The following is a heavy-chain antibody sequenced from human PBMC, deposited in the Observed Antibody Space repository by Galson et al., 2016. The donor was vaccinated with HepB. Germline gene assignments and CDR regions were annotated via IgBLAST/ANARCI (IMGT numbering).Heavy chain of an antibody. Sequence: SVKVSCKASGVTFRSYAITWVRQAPGQGLEWMGGIIPVFGTVNYPQKFQGRVTITADESTNTAYMELSSLRSEDTAVYYCAGPPVTTTDGWREQAWGQGTLVTVYS. V-gene: IGHV1-69*13. CDR2: IIPVFGTV. CDR3: AGPPVTTTDGWREQA. D-gene: IGHD4-17*01. CDR1: GVTFRSYA. J-gene: IGHJ4*02.